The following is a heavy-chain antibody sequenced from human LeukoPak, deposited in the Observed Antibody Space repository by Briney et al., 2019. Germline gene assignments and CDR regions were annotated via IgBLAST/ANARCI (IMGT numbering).Heavy chain of an antibody. CDR1: GFTFSSYC. J-gene: IGHJ4*02. CDR2: IKQDGSEK. V-gene: IGHV3-7*03. Sequence: PGGSLRLSCAASGFTFSSYCMSWVRQAPGKGLEWVANIKQDGSEKNYVDSVKGRFTISRDNAKNSLYLQMNSLRAEDTAVYYCAVPMVRGVIIYWGQGTLVTVSS. CDR3: AVPMVRGVIIY. D-gene: IGHD3-10*01.